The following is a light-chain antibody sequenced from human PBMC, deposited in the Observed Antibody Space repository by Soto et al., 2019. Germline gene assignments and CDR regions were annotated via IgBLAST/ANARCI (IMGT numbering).Light chain of an antibody. CDR1: QNTANW. Sequence: DIRMTQSPSTLSASVGDRVTITCRASQNTANWLAWYQQKPGKAPQLLIYDASNLKSGVPSRFSGSGYGTEFTLTIDTLQPDDFGAYYCPQYNAYPWKFGNGTKVDI. V-gene: IGKV1-5*01. CDR3: PQYNAYPWK. J-gene: IGKJ1*01. CDR2: DAS.